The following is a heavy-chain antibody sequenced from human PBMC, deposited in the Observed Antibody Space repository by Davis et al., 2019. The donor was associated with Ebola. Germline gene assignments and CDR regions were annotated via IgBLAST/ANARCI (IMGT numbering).Heavy chain of an antibody. CDR2: ISSSSSYT. D-gene: IGHD2-15*01. CDR3: GGRAEI. J-gene: IGHJ4*02. V-gene: IGHV3-21*05. CDR1: GFTFSSYS. Sequence: GESLKISCAASGFTFSSYSMNWVRQAPGKGLEWVSYISSSSSYTKYADSVKGRFTISRDNAKNSLYLQMNSLRAEDTAVYYCGGRAEIWGQGTLVTVSS.